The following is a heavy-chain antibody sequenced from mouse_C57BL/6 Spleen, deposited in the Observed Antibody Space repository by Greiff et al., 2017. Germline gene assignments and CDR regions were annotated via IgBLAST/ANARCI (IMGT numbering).Heavy chain of an antibody. CDR3: ANSGFYAMDY. J-gene: IGHJ4*01. Sequence: VKLQQSGPGLVQPSQSLSITCTVSGFSLTSYGVHWVRQPPGKGLGWLGVIWSGGSTDYNAAFISRLSISKDNSTSQVFFKMNSLQADDTAIYYCANSGFYAMDYWGQGTSVTGSS. D-gene: IGHD4-1*01. CDR2: IWSGGST. CDR1: GFSLTSYG. V-gene: IGHV2-4*01.